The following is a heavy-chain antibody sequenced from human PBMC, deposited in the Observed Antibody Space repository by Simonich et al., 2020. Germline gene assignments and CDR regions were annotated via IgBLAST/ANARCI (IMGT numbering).Heavy chain of an antibody. Sequence: QVQLVQSGAEVKKPGASVKVSCKASGYTFTGYYMHWVRQAPGQGLEWRGWINPNRGGTNYAQKFQGRVTMTRDTSISTAYMELSRLRSDDTAVYYCATSGGSPLDLDYWGQGTLVTVSS. CDR2: INPNRGGT. J-gene: IGHJ4*02. CDR1: GYTFTGYY. V-gene: IGHV1-2*02. CDR3: ATSGGSPLDLDY. D-gene: IGHD2-15*01.